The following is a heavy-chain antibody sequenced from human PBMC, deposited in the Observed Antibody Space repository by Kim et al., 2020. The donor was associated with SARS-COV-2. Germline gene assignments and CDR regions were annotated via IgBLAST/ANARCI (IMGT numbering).Heavy chain of an antibody. CDR3: AKARYDSSGYYYDILDY. Sequence: LSLTCAASGFTFSSYAMSWVRQAPGKGLECVSAISGSGGSTYYADSVKGRFTISRDNSKNTLYLQMNSLRAEDTAVYYCAKARYDSSGYYYDILDYWGQGTLVTVSS. V-gene: IGHV3-23*01. D-gene: IGHD3-22*01. CDR1: GFTFSSYA. J-gene: IGHJ4*02. CDR2: ISGSGGST.